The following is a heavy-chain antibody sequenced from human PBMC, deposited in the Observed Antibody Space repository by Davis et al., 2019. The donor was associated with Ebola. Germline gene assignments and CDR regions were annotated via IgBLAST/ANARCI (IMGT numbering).Heavy chain of an antibody. Sequence: SVPVSCKASGGTFSRYAISWVRQAPGQGLEWMGGIIPIFGTANYAQKFQGRVTITADESTSTAYMELSSLRSEDTAVYYCARVSHYSSPTGWFDPWGQGTTVTVSS. V-gene: IGHV1-69*13. CDR3: ARVSHYSSPTGWFDP. CDR1: GGTFSRYA. CDR2: IIPIFGTA. J-gene: IGHJ5*01. D-gene: IGHD6-13*01.